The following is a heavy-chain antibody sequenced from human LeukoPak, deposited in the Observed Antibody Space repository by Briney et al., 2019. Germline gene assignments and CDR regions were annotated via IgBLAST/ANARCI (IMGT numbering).Heavy chain of an antibody. CDR2: ISYDGSNK. CDR1: GFTLSSYG. D-gene: IGHD6-13*01. J-gene: IGHJ4*02. V-gene: IGHV3-30*18. Sequence: GGSLRLSCAASGFTLSSYGMHWVRQAPGKGLEWVAVISYDGSNKYYADSVKGRFTISRDNAKNSLYLQMNSLRAEDTALYYCAKAPGDFGIASSWYGGFDYWGQGTLVTVSS. CDR3: AKAPGDFGIASSWYGGFDY.